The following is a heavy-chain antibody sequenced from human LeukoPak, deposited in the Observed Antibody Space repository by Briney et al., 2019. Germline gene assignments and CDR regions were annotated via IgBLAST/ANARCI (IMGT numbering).Heavy chain of an antibody. CDR1: GHSIINSYY. Sequence: TSETLSLTCTVSGHSIINSYYWGWIRQPPGKGLEWIGSIYYSGNTFYNPSLKSRVTISVDTSKNQFSLRLSSVTAADTAVYYCARVVKQWLAYFDYWGQGTLVTVSS. J-gene: IGHJ4*02. V-gene: IGHV4-38-2*02. CDR2: IYYSGNT. CDR3: ARVVKQWLAYFDY. D-gene: IGHD6-19*01.